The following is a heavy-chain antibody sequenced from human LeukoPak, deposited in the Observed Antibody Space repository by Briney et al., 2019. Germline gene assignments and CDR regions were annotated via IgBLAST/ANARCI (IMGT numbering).Heavy chain of an antibody. CDR1: GFTFNNYG. CDR2: VSGGDVDT. V-gene: IGHV3-23*01. D-gene: IGHD4-17*01. CDR3: ATTVTTYYFDY. J-gene: IGHJ4*02. Sequence: GGTLRLSCAASGFTFNNYGMSWVRQAPGKGLEWVSAVSGGDVDTHYADSVKGRVTISRDNSKNTVYLQMNSLRAEDTAVYYCATTVTTYYFDYWGQGTLVTVSS.